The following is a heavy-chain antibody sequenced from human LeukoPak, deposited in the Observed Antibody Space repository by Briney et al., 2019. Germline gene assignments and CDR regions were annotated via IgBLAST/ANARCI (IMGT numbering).Heavy chain of an antibody. J-gene: IGHJ4*02. CDR3: VRDRSYGAFDY. CDR2: IKTEIDGGTA. V-gene: IGHV3-15*01. D-gene: IGHD5-18*01. CDR1: GFTFTNAW. Sequence: GGSLRLSCEASGFTFTNAWMSWVRQAPGKGLEWVGRIKTEIDGGTADYAAPVNGRFIISRDDSRNSLHLQMNSLQSEDTAFYHCVRDRSYGAFDYWGQGTLVTVSS.